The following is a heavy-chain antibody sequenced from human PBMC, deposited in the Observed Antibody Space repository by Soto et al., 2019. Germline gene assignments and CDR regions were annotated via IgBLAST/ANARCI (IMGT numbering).Heavy chain of an antibody. V-gene: IGHV1-69*01. CDR3: ARVDPELDVPFDY. D-gene: IGHD1-1*01. CDR1: GGTFSSYA. CDR2: IIPVFGSP. J-gene: IGHJ4*02. Sequence: QVQLVQSGAEVRKPGSSVKVSCKASGGTFSSYAVTWVRQAPGQGLEYVGGIIPVFGSPKYAQKFQGRVTITADESTTTAHMELSSLRSEDTAVYYCARVDPELDVPFDYWGQGTLVTVSS.